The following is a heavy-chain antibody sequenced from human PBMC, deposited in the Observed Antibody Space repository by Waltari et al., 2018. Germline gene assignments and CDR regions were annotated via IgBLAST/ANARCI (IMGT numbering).Heavy chain of an antibody. Sequence: EVQLVESGGGLVQPGGSLRLPCATSGFPFSNYGMSWVRQAPGKGLEWVANIKQDGSDKYYVDSVKGRFTISRDNAKNSLFLQMNSLRVEDTAVYYCARDRGVIVYWGQGTLVTVSS. D-gene: IGHD3-22*01. CDR3: ARDRGVIVY. V-gene: IGHV3-7*01. J-gene: IGHJ4*02. CDR1: GFPFSNYG. CDR2: IKQDGSDK.